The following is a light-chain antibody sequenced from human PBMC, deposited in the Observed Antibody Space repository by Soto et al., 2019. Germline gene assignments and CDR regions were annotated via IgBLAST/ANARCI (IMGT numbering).Light chain of an antibody. CDR1: SSDVGRYNY. CDR2: EVS. Sequence: QSVLTQPASVSGSPGQSITISCTGTSSDVGRYNYVSWYQQHPGKAPKLMIYEVSKRPSGISNRFSGSKSGNTASLIISGLQAEDEADYYCSSYARSTTVIFGGGTKLTVL. V-gene: IGLV2-14*01. CDR3: SSYARSTTVI. J-gene: IGLJ2*01.